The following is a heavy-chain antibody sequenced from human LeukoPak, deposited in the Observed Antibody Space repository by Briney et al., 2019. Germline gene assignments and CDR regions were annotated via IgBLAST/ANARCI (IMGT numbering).Heavy chain of an antibody. D-gene: IGHD3-9*01. V-gene: IGHV3-23*01. CDR1: GCTFSSYA. Sequence: GGSLRLSCAVSGCTFSSYAMSWVRQAPGKGLEWVSAISGSGGSTYYADPVRGRFTISRDNSKNTLYLQMNSLRAEDTAVYYCAKASLRYFDWLFDYWGQGTLVTVSS. CDR2: ISGSGGST. CDR3: AKASLRYFDWLFDY. J-gene: IGHJ4*02.